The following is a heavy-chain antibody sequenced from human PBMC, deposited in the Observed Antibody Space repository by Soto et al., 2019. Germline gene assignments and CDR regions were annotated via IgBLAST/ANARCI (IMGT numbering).Heavy chain of an antibody. J-gene: IGHJ6*02. D-gene: IGHD2-15*01. CDR2: ISAYNGNT. V-gene: IGHV1-18*01. CDR3: ASAYCSGGSCYSSYYYGMDV. CDR1: GYTFTSYG. Sequence: ASVKVSCKASGYTFTSYGISWVRQAPGQGLEWMGWISAYNGNTNYAQKLQGRVTMTTDTSTSTAYMELRSLRSDDTAVYYCASAYCSGGSCYSSYYYGMDVWGQGTTVTVSS.